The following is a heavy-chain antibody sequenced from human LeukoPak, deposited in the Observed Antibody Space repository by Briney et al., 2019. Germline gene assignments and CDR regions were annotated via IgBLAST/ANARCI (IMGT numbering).Heavy chain of an antibody. CDR1: GGSISSGSYY. CDR2: IYYSGST. CDR3: AREHFTYCGGDCYLFDY. V-gene: IGHV4-39*07. J-gene: IGHJ4*02. D-gene: IGHD2-21*02. Sequence: SETLSLTCTVSGGSISSGSYYWGWIRQPPGRGLEWIGSIYYSGSTYYNPSLKSRVTISVDTSKNQFSLKLSSVTAADTAVYYCAREHFTYCGGDCYLFDYWGQGTLVTVSS.